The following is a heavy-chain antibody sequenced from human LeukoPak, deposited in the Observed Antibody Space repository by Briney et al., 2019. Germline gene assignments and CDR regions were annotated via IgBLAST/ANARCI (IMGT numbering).Heavy chain of an antibody. CDR2: INHSGST. V-gene: IGHV4-34*01. D-gene: IGHD4-17*01. J-gene: IGHJ4*02. CDR3: ARGPRTVTTGFDY. CDR1: GGSFSGYY. Sequence: SETLSLTCAVYGGSFSGYYWSWVRQPPGKGLEWIGEINHSGSTNYNPSLKSRVTISVDTSKNQFSLKLSSVTAADTAVYYCARGPRTVTTGFDYWGQGTLVTVSS.